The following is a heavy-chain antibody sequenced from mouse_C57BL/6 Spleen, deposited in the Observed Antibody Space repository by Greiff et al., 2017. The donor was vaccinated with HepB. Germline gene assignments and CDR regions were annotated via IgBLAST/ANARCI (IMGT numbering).Heavy chain of an antibody. Sequence: QVQLQQPGAELVQPGASVKLSCKASGYTFTSYWMHWVKQRPGRGLEWIGRIDPNSGGTKYNEKFKSKATLTVDKPSSTAYMQLSSLTSEDSAVFDCANKYGSSYGLLYFDYWGQGTTLTVSS. V-gene: IGHV1-72*01. CDR1: GYTFTSYW. J-gene: IGHJ2*01. CDR2: IDPNSGGT. D-gene: IGHD1-1*01. CDR3: ANKYGSSYGLLYFDY.